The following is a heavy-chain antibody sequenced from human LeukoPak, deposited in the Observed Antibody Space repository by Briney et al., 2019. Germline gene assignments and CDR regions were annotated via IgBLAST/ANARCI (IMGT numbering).Heavy chain of an antibody. D-gene: IGHD4-23*01. CDR1: GGTFSSYA. CDR3: AREDYGGNPYYFHY. J-gene: IGHJ4*02. V-gene: IGHV1-69*13. Sequence: SVKVSCKASGGTFSSYAISWVRQAPGQGLEWTGGIIPIFGTANYAQKFQGRVTITADESTSTAYMELSSLRSEDTAVYYCAREDYGGNPYYFHYWGQGTLVTVSS. CDR2: IIPIFGTA.